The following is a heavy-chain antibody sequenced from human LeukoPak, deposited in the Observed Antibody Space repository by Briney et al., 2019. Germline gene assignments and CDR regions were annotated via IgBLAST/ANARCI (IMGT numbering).Heavy chain of an antibody. Sequence: GASVKVSCKAFGGTFSSYAISWVRQAPGQGLEWMGRIIPIFGTADYAQKFQGRVTITTDESTSTAYMELSRLRSDDTAVYYCARGSVFPDAWGQGTLVTVSS. CDR3: ARGSVFPDA. CDR1: GGTFSSYA. D-gene: IGHD6-6*01. V-gene: IGHV1-69*05. J-gene: IGHJ1*01. CDR2: IIPIFGTA.